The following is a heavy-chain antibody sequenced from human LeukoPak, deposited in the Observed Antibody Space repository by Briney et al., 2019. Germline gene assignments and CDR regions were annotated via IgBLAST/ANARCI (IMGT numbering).Heavy chain of an antibody. CDR1: GYTFTSYG. D-gene: IGHD4-23*01. CDR2: ISAYNGNT. CDR3: ARDRTLDYGGNSFDY. J-gene: IGHJ4*02. Sequence: GASVKVSCKASGYTFTSYGISWVRQAPGQGLEWMGWISAYNGNTNYAQKLQGRVTMTTDTSTSTAYMELRSLRSDDTAVYYCARDRTLDYGGNSFDYWGQGTLVTVSS. V-gene: IGHV1-18*01.